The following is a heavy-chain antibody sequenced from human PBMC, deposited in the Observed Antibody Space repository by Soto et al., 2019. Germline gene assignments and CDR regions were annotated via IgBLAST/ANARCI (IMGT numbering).Heavy chain of an antibody. Sequence: VGSLRLSCAASGFMFSAYWMSWVRQAPGKGLEWVANIHGDGGKIYYVDSVKGRFTISRDNAKRSLYLQMNSLRAEDTAVYYCARDFYGGYTYGPGDYWGQGALVTVSS. J-gene: IGHJ4*02. CDR1: GFMFSAYW. V-gene: IGHV3-7*01. CDR2: IHGDGGKI. CDR3: ARDFYGGYTYGPGDY. D-gene: IGHD5-18*01.